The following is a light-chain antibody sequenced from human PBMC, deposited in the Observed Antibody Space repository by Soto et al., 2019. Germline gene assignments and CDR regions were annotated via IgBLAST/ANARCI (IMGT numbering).Light chain of an antibody. CDR3: QHYSGWTQV. CDR1: QSVSSK. V-gene: IGKV3-15*01. CDR2: QTS. Sequence: EILMTQSPVTLSVSAGERATLSCLASQSVSSKVAWYQQKPGQAPRLLIYQTSASATGIPGRFSGSGSGTDFTLTISNLQSEDFAPYYCQHYSGWTQVFGQGTKVDIK. J-gene: IGKJ2*01.